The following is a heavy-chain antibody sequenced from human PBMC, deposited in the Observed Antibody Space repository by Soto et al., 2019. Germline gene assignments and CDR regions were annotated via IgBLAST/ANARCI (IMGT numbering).Heavy chain of an antibody. Sequence: QVQLVQSGAEVKKPGASVKVSCKASGYTFTGYYMHWVRQAPGQGLEWMGWINPYSGGSNYAQKLQGRVTMTRDTSISTAYMELSSRRSDDTAVYYCARGPKSIAAAGTLDYWGQGTLVTVSS. CDR1: GYTFTGYY. CDR2: INPYSGGS. V-gene: IGHV1-2*02. J-gene: IGHJ4*02. D-gene: IGHD6-13*01. CDR3: ARGPKSIAAAGTLDY.